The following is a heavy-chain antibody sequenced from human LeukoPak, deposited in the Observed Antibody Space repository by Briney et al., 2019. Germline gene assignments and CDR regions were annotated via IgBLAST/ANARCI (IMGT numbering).Heavy chain of an antibody. CDR3: ARPFSSANLDAFDI. CDR2: IYYSGGT. D-gene: IGHD6-19*01. J-gene: IGHJ3*02. V-gene: IGHV4-39*01. Sequence: SETLSLTCTVSGGSISSSGYHWAWTRQPPGKGLEWIGNIYYSGGTYYKPSLKSRITISLDTSKNQFSLKLSSVTAADTAVYYCARPFSSANLDAFDIWGQGTMVTVSS. CDR1: GGSISSSGYH.